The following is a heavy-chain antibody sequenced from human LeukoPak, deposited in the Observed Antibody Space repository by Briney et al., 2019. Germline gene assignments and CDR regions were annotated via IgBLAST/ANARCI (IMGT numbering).Heavy chain of an antibody. Sequence: GASVKVSCKASGYTFTGYYMHWVRQAPGQGLEWMGWINPNSGGTNYAQKFQGRVTMTRDTSISTAYMELSRLRSDDTAVYYCARGPYYHDNSAFDIWGQGTMVTVSS. CDR2: INPNSGGT. CDR1: GYTFTGYY. CDR3: ARGPYYHDNSAFDI. D-gene: IGHD3-22*01. V-gene: IGHV1-2*02. J-gene: IGHJ3*02.